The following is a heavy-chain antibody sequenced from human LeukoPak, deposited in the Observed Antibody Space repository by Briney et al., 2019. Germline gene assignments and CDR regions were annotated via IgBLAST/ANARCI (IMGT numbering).Heavy chain of an antibody. D-gene: IGHD3-10*01. V-gene: IGHV3-74*01. CDR1: GFTFSSYW. CDR3: AKDIEGITMVREPHGMDV. J-gene: IGHJ6*02. CDR2: INTYGTSA. Sequence: GGSLRLSCTVSGFTFSSYWMNWVRQVPGKGLVWVSHINTYGTSATYADSVKGRFTISRDNAKNSLYLQMNSLRAEDTALYYCAKDIEGITMVREPHGMDVWGQGTTVTVSS.